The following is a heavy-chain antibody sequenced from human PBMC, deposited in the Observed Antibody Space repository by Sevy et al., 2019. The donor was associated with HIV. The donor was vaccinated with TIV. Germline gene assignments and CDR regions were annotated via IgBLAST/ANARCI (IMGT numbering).Heavy chain of an antibody. CDR3: AREGCTKPHDY. J-gene: IGHJ4*02. D-gene: IGHD2-8*01. CDR1: GFTFSKYS. CDR2: FSFGCGEI. Sequence: GGSLRLSCAASGFTFSKYSMSWVRQPPGKGLEWVSTFSFGCGEINYADSVRRRFTISRDNSKSSVYLQMNNLRPEDTAVYYCAREGCTKPHDYWGQGTLVTVSS. V-gene: IGHV3-23*01.